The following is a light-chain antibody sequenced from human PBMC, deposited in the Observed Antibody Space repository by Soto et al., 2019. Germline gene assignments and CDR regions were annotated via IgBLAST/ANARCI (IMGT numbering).Light chain of an antibody. Sequence: DIQMTQSPSSLSASVGDRVTITCRARQGISNYLAWYQQKPGKVPKLLIYAASTLQSGVPSRLSGSGSGTDFTLTISSLQPEDVATYYCQKYNSVPRTFGEGTKVEIK. J-gene: IGKJ1*01. CDR2: AAS. V-gene: IGKV1-27*01. CDR3: QKYNSVPRT. CDR1: QGISNY.